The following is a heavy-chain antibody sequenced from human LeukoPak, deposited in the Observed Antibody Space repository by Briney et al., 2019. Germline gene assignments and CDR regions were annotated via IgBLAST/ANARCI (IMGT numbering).Heavy chain of an antibody. D-gene: IGHD3-10*01. Sequence: GGSLRLSCAASGFTFSSYWMHWVRQAPGKGLEWVSLISGDGGSTYYADSVKGRFTISRDNSKNSLYLQMNSLRTEDTALYYCAKDMWRFGELDYDYWGQGTLVTVSS. CDR3: AKDMWRFGELDYDY. J-gene: IGHJ4*02. CDR1: GFTFSSYW. V-gene: IGHV3-43*02. CDR2: ISGDGGST.